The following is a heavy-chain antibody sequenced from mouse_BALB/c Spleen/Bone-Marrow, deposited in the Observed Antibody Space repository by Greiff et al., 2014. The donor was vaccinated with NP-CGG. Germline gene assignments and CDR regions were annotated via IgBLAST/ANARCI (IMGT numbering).Heavy chain of an antibody. Sequence: VQLKESGPELVKPGASVKISCKTSGYTFTDYTLHWVKQSHGKSLEWIGGVNPNIGGTSYNQKFKGKASSTVNKSSTTAYMELRSLTSEDSAVYYCARGRWYYWGQGTTLTVSS. CDR1: GYTFTDYT. J-gene: IGHJ2*01. V-gene: IGHV1-22*01. CDR2: VNPNIGGT. D-gene: IGHD2-3*01. CDR3: ARGRWYY.